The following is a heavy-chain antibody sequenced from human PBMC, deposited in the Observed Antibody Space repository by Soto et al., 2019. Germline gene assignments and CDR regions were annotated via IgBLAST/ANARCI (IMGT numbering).Heavy chain of an antibody. CDR3: ARESGGATATLDYYYFNMDV. CDR1: GDSFNDYY. V-gene: IGHV1-2*02. D-gene: IGHD5-12*01. J-gene: IGHJ6*03. CDR2: INPNGGVT. Sequence: ASVKVSCKTSGDSFNDYYIHWVRQAPGQGLEWMGWINPNGGVTKYAQKFQGRVTVTRDTSIRTVYLELSSLRSDDTAVYYCARESGGATATLDYYYFNMDVWGKGTTVTVSS.